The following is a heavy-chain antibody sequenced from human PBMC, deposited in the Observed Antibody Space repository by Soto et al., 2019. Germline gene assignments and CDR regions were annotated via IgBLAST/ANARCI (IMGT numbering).Heavy chain of an antibody. CDR1: GFSLSVRTAG. Sequence: QITLKESGPALVTPTQTLTLTCTFSGFSLSVRTAGVAWIRQPPGKALEWLAVIYWDDDKRYSPSLTSRLSIAKDTSRNQVVLTMTNMDPVDTGTYYCARLMITYGGLVAEDAFDFWGPGTMVAVSS. J-gene: IGHJ3*01. CDR3: ARLMITYGGLVAEDAFDF. D-gene: IGHD3-16*02. CDR2: IYWDDDK. V-gene: IGHV2-5*02.